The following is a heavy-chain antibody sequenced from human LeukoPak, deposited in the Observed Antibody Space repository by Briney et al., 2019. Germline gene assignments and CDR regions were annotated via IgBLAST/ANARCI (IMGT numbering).Heavy chain of an antibody. Sequence: GGSLRLSCAASGFTFSSYAMSWVRQAPGKGLERVSAISGSGGSTYYADSVKGRFTISRDNSKNTLYLQMNSLRAEDTAVYYCAKDRTPNYDFWSGYPFDYWGQGTLVTVSS. CDR1: GFTFSSYA. D-gene: IGHD3-3*01. J-gene: IGHJ4*02. CDR2: ISGSGGST. CDR3: AKDRTPNYDFWSGYPFDY. V-gene: IGHV3-23*01.